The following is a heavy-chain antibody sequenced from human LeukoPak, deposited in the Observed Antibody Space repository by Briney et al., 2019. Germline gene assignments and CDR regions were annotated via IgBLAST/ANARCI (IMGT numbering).Heavy chain of an antibody. CDR3: ARAFKGKSIAARRNAFDI. J-gene: IGHJ3*02. Sequence: SGTLSLTCTVSGGSISSYYWSWIRQPPGKGLEWIGYIYYSGSTNYNPSLKSRVSISIDTSKNQFSLKLSSVTAADTAVYYCARAFKGKSIAARRNAFDIWGQGTMVTVSS. V-gene: IGHV4-59*01. D-gene: IGHD6-6*01. CDR1: GGSISSYY. CDR2: IYYSGST.